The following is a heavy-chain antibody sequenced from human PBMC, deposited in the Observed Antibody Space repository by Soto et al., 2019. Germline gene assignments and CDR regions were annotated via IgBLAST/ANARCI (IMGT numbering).Heavy chain of an antibody. J-gene: IGHJ4*02. CDR1: GDSISSYY. CDR2: LYYGRRA. Sequence: QVQLQESGPGLVKPSETLSLTCAVSGDSISSYYCMWIRQPPGKGLEAIGYLYYGRRANYNPSLTRGVTSSVATSTNQCSLTLSSMTAADTAVYYCALRSMAVVPEYWGQGTLVTVSS. D-gene: IGHD3-22*01. CDR3: ALRSMAVVPEY. V-gene: IGHV4-59*01.